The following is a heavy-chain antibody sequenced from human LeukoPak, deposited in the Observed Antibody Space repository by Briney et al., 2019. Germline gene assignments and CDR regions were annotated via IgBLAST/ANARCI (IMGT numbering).Heavy chain of an antibody. CDR1: GFTFSSYW. V-gene: IGHV3-7*01. D-gene: IGHD3-10*02. Sequence: GGSLRLSSAASGFTFSSYWMSWVRQAPGKGLEWVANIKQDGSEKYYVDSVKGRFTISRDNAKNSLYLQMNSLRAEDTAVYYCARDNYDRGGYFDYWGQGTLVTVSS. J-gene: IGHJ4*02. CDR3: ARDNYDRGGYFDY. CDR2: IKQDGSEK.